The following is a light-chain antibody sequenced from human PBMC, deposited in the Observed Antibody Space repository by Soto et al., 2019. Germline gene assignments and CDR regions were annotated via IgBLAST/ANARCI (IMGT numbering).Light chain of an antibody. CDR1: QSLVYSDGNTY. V-gene: IGKV2-24*01. CDR3: IPLSHFPRT. CDR2: QVS. Sequence: VLTQTPLSSPVTLGQPASISCRSSQSLVYSDGNTYLSWLQQRPGQPPRLLIYQVSNLFSGVPDRFSGSGAGTDFTLQISRVEDADVGLYSCIPLSHFPRTFCQGTTVPIK. J-gene: IGKJ1*01.